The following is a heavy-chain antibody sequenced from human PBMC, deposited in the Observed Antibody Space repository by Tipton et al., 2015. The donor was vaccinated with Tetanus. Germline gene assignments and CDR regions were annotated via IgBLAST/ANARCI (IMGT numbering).Heavy chain of an antibody. CDR3: ARIHDFWSGYFDF. J-gene: IGHJ4*02. CDR2: SVSTGRT. V-gene: IGHV4-39*07. D-gene: IGHD3-3*01. Sequence: TLSLTCSVSGGSIDSSNYYWAWVRQPPGKGLEWLGSSVSTGRTYYNPSLKSRVIISADASKNQFSLKLSSVTAADTAVYYCARIHDFWSGYFDFWGQGTLVSVSS. CDR1: GGSIDSSNYY.